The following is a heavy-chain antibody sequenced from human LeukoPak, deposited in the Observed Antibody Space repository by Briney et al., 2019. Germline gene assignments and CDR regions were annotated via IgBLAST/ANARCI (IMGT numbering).Heavy chain of an antibody. CDR2: IYYSGST. D-gene: IGHD6-19*01. J-gene: IGHJ4*02. V-gene: IGHV4-39*01. Sequence: SETLSLTCTVSGGSISSSSYYWGWIRQPPGKGLAWIGSIYYSGSTYYNPSLKSRVTISVDTSKNQFSLKLSSVTAADTAVYYCARHFRGIAVAGIWGYFDYWGQGTLVTVSS. CDR1: GGSISSSSYY. CDR3: ARHFRGIAVAGIWGYFDY.